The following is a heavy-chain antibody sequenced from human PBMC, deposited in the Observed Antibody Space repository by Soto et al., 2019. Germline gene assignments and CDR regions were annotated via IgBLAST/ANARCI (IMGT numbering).Heavy chain of an antibody. CDR1: GFTFSNAW. CDR3: TTDLHYYDSSGYHPLDY. D-gene: IGHD3-22*01. Sequence: PGGSLRLSCAASGFTFSNAWISWVRQAPGKGLEWVGRIKSKTDGGTTDYAAPVKGRFTISRDDSKNTLYLQMNSLKTEDTAVYYCTTDLHYYDSSGYHPLDYWCQGTLVTVSS. V-gene: IGHV3-15*01. CDR2: IKSKTDGGTT. J-gene: IGHJ4*02.